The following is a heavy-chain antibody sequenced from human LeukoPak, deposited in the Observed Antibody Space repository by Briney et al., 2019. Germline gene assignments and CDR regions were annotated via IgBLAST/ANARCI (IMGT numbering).Heavy chain of an antibody. Sequence: SETLSLTCTVSGGSIGSYYWSWIRQPPGKGLEWIGYISYSGSTNYNPSLKSRVTISVDTSKNQFSLKLSSVTAADTAVYYCARQRVVVTGSAFDIWGQGTMVTVSS. J-gene: IGHJ3*02. CDR3: ARQRVVVTGSAFDI. CDR1: GGSIGSYY. V-gene: IGHV4-59*08. CDR2: ISYSGST. D-gene: IGHD2-21*02.